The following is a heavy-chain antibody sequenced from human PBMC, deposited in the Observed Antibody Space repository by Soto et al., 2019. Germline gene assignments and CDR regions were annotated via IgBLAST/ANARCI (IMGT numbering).Heavy chain of an antibody. CDR2: IKQDGSEK. Sequence: GGSLRLSCAASGFTFSSYWMSWVRQAPGKGLEWVANIKQDGSEKYYVDSVKGRFTISRDNAKNSLYLQMNSLRAEDTAVYYCAREVLLWFGELSPRDAFDIWGQGTMVTVSS. J-gene: IGHJ3*02. CDR3: AREVLLWFGELSPRDAFDI. CDR1: GFTFSSYW. V-gene: IGHV3-7*01. D-gene: IGHD3-10*01.